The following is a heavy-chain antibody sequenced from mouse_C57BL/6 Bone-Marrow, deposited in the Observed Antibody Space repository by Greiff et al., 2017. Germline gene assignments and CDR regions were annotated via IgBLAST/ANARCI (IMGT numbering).Heavy chain of an antibody. CDR1: GFTFSSYA. D-gene: IGHD1-1*01. V-gene: IGHV5-4*03. CDR3: ARTLITTVVIDV. J-gene: IGHJ1*03. Sequence: EVKVVESGGGLVKPGGSLKLSCAASGFTFSSYAMSWVRQTPEKRLEWVATISDGGSYTYYPDNVKGRFTISRDNAKNNLYLQMSHLKSEDTAMYYCARTLITTVVIDVWGTGTTVTVSS. CDR2: ISDGGSYT.